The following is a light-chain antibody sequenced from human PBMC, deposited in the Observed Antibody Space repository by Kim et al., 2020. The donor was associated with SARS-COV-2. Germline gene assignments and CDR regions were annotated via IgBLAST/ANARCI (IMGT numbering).Light chain of an antibody. J-gene: IGKJ5*01. CDR1: QDISNY. Sequence: DIQMTQSPSSLSASVGDRVTITCQASQDISNYLDWFQQKPGKAPRPLIYDASNLQIGVPSKFSGSGSGTDFTLTISSLQPEDIATYYCQQYDNHPITFGQGTRLDIK. CDR3: QQYDNHPIT. CDR2: DAS. V-gene: IGKV1-33*01.